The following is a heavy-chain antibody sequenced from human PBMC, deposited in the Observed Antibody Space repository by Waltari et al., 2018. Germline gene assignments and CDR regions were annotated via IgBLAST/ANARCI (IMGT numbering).Heavy chain of an antibody. D-gene: IGHD3-16*01. Sequence: QLLESGGGLVQPGGSLRLSCSDSGLSFSIFAMSWVRQAPGKGLEGVSGIRNSGAETYDAESVKGRFTISRDNSKKTLYLQMNSLRVEDTAVYYCAKDHGVAYWGRGTLVTVSA. CDR3: AKDHGVAY. CDR1: GLSFSIFA. J-gene: IGHJ4*02. CDR2: IRNSGAET. V-gene: IGHV3-23*01.